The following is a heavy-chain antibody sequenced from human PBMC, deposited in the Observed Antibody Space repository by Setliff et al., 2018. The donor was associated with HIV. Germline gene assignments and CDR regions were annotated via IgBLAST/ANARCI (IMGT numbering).Heavy chain of an antibody. CDR1: GYTFTSYD. Sequence: AASVKVSCKASGYTFTSYDINWVRQATGQGLEWMGWMNPNSGNTGYAQKFQGRVTMTRNTSISTAYMELSSLRSEDTAVHYCASPHSGSYYGEDAFDIWGQGTMVTVSS. J-gene: IGHJ3*02. CDR3: ASPHSGSYYGEDAFDI. CDR2: MNPNSGNT. V-gene: IGHV1-8*02. D-gene: IGHD1-26*01.